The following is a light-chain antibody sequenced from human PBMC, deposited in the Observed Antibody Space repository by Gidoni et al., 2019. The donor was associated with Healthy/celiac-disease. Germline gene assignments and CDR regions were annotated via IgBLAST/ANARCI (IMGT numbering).Light chain of an antibody. J-gene: IGKJ2*01. V-gene: IGKV1-33*01. Sequence: IQMTQSPSSLSASVGERVTITCQASQDISNYLNWYQQKPGKAPKLLIYYASNLETGVPSRFSGSGSGTDFTFTISSLQPEDIATYYCQQYDNLPYTFGQGTKLEIK. CDR2: YAS. CDR3: QQYDNLPYT. CDR1: QDISNY.